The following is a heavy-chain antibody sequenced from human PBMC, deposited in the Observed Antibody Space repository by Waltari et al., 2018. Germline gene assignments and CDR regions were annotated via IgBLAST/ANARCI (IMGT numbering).Heavy chain of an antibody. V-gene: IGHV3-48*03. CDR3: ARQFAY. CDR1: GLTLSSNG. J-gene: IGHJ4*02. CDR2: ISGSGSTI. Sequence: VQLVESGGGLVQPGGSLRLSCATSGLTLSSNGMNWVRQAPGNGLEWVSYISGSGSTIYYADSVRGRFTISRDTANNSLYLQMNNLRADDTGVYYCARQFAYWGQGALVTVSS.